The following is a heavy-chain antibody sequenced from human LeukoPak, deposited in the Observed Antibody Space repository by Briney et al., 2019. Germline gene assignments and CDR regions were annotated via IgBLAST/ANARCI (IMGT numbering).Heavy chain of an antibody. CDR3: AKDGGPHAFDI. Sequence: GGSLRLSCAASGFTFDDYAMHWVRHAPGKGLEWVSGISWNSGSIGYADSVKGRFTISRDNAKNSLYLQMNSLRAEDTALYYCAKDGGPHAFDIWGQGTMVTVSS. CDR1: GFTFDDYA. CDR2: ISWNSGSI. J-gene: IGHJ3*02. D-gene: IGHD3-16*01. V-gene: IGHV3-9*01.